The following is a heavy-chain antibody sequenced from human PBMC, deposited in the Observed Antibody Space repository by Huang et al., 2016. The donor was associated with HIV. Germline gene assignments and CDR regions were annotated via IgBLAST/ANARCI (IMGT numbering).Heavy chain of an antibody. V-gene: IGHV4-39*01. CDR2: IFDSGNT. D-gene: IGHD6-19*01. J-gene: IGHJ6*02. CDR3: ARRGRVAGHYYNNMDV. Sequence: LQLQESGPGLVKSSETLSLICTVSGGSISSSSYYWGWIRQPPGKGPEWIGSIFDSGNTYYTPPLKSRVTISVDTSKNQFSLKVNSVTAADTAVYYCARRGRVAGHYYNNMDVWGRGTTVTVSS. CDR1: GGSISSSSYY.